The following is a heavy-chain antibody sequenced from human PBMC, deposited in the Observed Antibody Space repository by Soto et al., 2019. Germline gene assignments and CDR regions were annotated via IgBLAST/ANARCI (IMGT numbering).Heavy chain of an antibody. V-gene: IGHV3-15*07. D-gene: IGHD3-22*01. CDR1: GFTFSNAW. Sequence: GGSXRLSCAASGFTFSNAWMNWVRQAPGKGLEWVGRIKSKTDGGTTDYAAPVKGRFTISRDDSKNTLYLQMNSLKTEDTAVYYCTTDPVTMIVVLPSSGWGQGTLVTVSS. CDR3: TTDPVTMIVVLPSSG. J-gene: IGHJ4*02. CDR2: IKSKTDGGTT.